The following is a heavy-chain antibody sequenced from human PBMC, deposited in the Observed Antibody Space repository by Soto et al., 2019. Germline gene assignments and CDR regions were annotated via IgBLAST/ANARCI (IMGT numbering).Heavy chain of an antibody. CDR1: GFNLRYNA. J-gene: IGHJ4*02. CDR3: ARLPWTTAHGPAY. D-gene: IGHD4-17*01. Sequence: PGGSLRLSCVASGFNLRYNAMTWVRQAPGKGLQWVSTISGSGDDTYYADSVKSRFTISSDRSRSTLYLQIDSLRAEATALYYCARLPWTTAHGPAYSGQGTMVTVSS. V-gene: IGHV3-23*01. CDR2: ISGSGDDT.